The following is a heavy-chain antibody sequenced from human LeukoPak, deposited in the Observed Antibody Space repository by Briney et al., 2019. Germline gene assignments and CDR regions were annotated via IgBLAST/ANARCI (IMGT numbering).Heavy chain of an antibody. Sequence: PGGSLRLSYADSGFTFNSYWMHWVRQAPGKGLAWVSHITTDGSGTSYADSVKGRFTISRDNAKKTLYLQMNSLRAEDTAVYYCAKDYSSSWYDYWGQGTLVTVSS. J-gene: IGHJ4*02. CDR1: GFTFNSYW. V-gene: IGHV3-74*01. CDR2: ITTDGSGT. CDR3: AKDYSSSWYDY. D-gene: IGHD6-13*01.